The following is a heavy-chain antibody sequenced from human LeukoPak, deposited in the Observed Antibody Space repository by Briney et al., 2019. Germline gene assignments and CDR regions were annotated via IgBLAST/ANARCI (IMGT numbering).Heavy chain of an antibody. Sequence: GGSLRLSCAASGFTVSSNYMSWVRQAPGKGLEWVSVIYSGGSTYYADSVKGQFTISRDNSKNTLYLQMNSLRAEDTAVYYCAGSVNYYGSGSHDYWGQGTLVTVSS. CDR2: IYSGGST. J-gene: IGHJ4*02. CDR1: GFTVSSNY. D-gene: IGHD3-10*01. V-gene: IGHV3-53*01. CDR3: AGSVNYYGSGSHDY.